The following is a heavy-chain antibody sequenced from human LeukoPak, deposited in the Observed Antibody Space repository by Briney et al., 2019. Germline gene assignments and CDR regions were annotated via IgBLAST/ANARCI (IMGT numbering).Heavy chain of an antibody. V-gene: IGHV4-39*01. CDR3: ARHETMVRGAPPYYFDY. J-gene: IGHJ4*02. Sequence: KPSETLSLTCTVSGGSISSSSYYWGWIRQPPGKGLEWIGSILYSGSTYYNPSLKSRVTISVDTSKNQFSLKLSSVTAADTAVYYCARHETMVRGAPPYYFDYWGQGTLVTVSS. CDR2: ILYSGST. D-gene: IGHD3-10*01. CDR1: GGSISSSSYY.